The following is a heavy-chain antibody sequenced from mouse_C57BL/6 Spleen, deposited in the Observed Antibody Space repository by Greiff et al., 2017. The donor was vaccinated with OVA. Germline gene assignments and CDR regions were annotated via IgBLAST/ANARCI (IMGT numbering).Heavy chain of an antibody. CDR2: IDPSDSYT. Sequence: VQLQQPGAELVKPGASVKLSCKASGYTFTSYWMQWVKQRPGQGLEWIGEIDPSDSYTNYNQKFKGKATLTVDTSSSTAYMQLSSLTSVDSAVYYCARGSPDYYAMDYWGQGTSVTVSS. D-gene: IGHD1-1*01. J-gene: IGHJ4*01. CDR1: GYTFTSYW. CDR3: ARGSPDYYAMDY. V-gene: IGHV1-50*01.